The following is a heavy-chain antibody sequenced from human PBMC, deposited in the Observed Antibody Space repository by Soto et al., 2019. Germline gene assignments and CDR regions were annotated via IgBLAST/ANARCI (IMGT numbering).Heavy chain of an antibody. D-gene: IGHD6-19*01. Sequence: EVQLLESGGGLVQPGGSLRLSYAASGFTFSSYAMSWVRQAPGKGLEWVSAISGSGGSTYYADSVKGRFTISRDNSKNTLYLQMNSLRAEDTAVYYCAKDSGRIAVAGSTWFDPWGQGTLVTVSS. V-gene: IGHV3-23*01. J-gene: IGHJ5*02. CDR3: AKDSGRIAVAGSTWFDP. CDR2: ISGSGGST. CDR1: GFTFSSYA.